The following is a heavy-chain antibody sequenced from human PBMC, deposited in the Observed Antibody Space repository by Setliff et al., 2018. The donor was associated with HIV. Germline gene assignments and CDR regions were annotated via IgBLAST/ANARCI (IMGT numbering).Heavy chain of an antibody. V-gene: IGHV4-4*07. CDR1: GGSISYHY. CDR3: ARVRLTMIMMVDYFDQ. J-gene: IGHJ4*02. Sequence: LSLTCTVSGGSISYHYWSWIRQPAGKGLEWIGHIYISGSTNYNPSLKSRLTISLDTSKNQFSLSLTSVTAADTAVYYCARVRLTMIMMVDYFDQWGQGTLVTVSS. D-gene: IGHD3-22*01. CDR2: IYISGST.